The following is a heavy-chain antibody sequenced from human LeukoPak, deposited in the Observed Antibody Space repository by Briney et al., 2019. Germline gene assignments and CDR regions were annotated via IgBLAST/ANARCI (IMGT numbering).Heavy chain of an antibody. J-gene: IGHJ4*02. CDR1: GFTFTNYY. CDR2: ITTNGNTE. CDR3: ARSFEGYYFDA. V-gene: IGHV3-11*01. D-gene: IGHD3-22*01. Sequence: PGGSLRLSCAASGFTFTNYYMSWIRQAPGEGLEWISFITTNGNTEYNADSVKGRFTIARDNAKNSVDLQLNSLRADDTAVYYCARSFEGYYFDAWGQGTLVTVSS.